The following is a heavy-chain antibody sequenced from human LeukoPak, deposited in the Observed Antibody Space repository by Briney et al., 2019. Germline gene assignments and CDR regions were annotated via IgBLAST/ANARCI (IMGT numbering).Heavy chain of an antibody. CDR2: IRSKAYGGTT. D-gene: IGHD3-10*01. V-gene: IGHV3-49*04. Sequence: GGSLRLSCTASGFTFGDYAMSWVRQGPGKGLEWVGFIRSKAYGGTTEYAASVKGKFTISRDDSKSIAYLQMNSLKTEDTAVYYCKSFAYYGSGSYYNLFDYWGQGTLVTVSS. J-gene: IGHJ4*02. CDR1: GFTFGDYA. CDR3: KSFAYYGSGSYYNLFDY.